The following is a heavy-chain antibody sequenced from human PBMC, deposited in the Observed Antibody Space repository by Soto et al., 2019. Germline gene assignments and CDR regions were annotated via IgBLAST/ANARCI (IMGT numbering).Heavy chain of an antibody. J-gene: IGHJ6*02. CDR3: AGGGGYCSGGSCYDAYYYGMDV. Sequence: QVQLVQSGAEVKKPGASVKVSCKASGYTFTSYYMHWVRQAPGQGLEWMGIINPSGCSTSYAQKFQGRVTMTRDTSTSTVYMELSSLRSEDTAVYYCAGGGGYCSGGSCYDAYYYGMDVWGQGTTVTVSS. CDR2: INPSGCST. V-gene: IGHV1-46*01. CDR1: GYTFTSYY. D-gene: IGHD2-15*01.